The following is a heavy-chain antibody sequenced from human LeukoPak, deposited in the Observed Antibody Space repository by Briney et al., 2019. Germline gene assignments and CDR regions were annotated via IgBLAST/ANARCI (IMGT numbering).Heavy chain of an antibody. CDR1: GGTFSSYA. Sequence: ASVKVSCKASGGTFSSYAISWVRQAPGQGLEWMGGIIPIFGTANYAQKFQGRITITADESTSTAYMELSSLRSEDTAVYYCARVDGGNSGAYFDYWGQGTLVTVSS. D-gene: IGHD4-23*01. V-gene: IGHV1-69*13. J-gene: IGHJ4*02. CDR3: ARVDGGNSGAYFDY. CDR2: IIPIFGTA.